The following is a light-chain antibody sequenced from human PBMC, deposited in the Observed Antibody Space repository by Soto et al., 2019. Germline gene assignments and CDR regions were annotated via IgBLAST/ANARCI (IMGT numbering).Light chain of an antibody. V-gene: IGKV3-15*01. J-gene: IGKJ1*01. CDR1: HSVNSH. Sequence: MMMTQSPATLSVSPGERVTRSCRTIHSVNSHVAWYQQKPGPAPRLLLYGASTRATGIPVRFSGSGFGTEFTLTISRLQSEDFAVYYRQQYKTWPLFGQGTKVDIK. CDR3: QQYKTWPL. CDR2: GAS.